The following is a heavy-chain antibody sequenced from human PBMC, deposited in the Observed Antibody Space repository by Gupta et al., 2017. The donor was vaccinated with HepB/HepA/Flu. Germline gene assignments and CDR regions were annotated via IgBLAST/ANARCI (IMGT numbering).Heavy chain of an antibody. CDR2: ISGGGDAT. CDR3: AKSNQVGITTAFDY. Sequence: EVQVLESGGGLVQPGGSLRLSCAASGFTFRHYGLNWVRQAPGKGLEWVSIISGGGDATYYADSVKGRFTISRDNSKNTLYLQLNNLRADDTALYYCAKSNQVGITTAFDYWGQGTLVTVSS. D-gene: IGHD1-26*01. V-gene: IGHV3-23*01. CDR1: GFTFRHYG. J-gene: IGHJ4*02.